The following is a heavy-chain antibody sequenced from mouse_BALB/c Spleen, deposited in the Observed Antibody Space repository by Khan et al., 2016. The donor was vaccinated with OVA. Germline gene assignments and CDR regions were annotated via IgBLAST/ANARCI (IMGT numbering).Heavy chain of an antibody. J-gene: IGHJ3*01. V-gene: IGHV2-2*02. Sequence: QMQLEESGPGLVQPSQSLSITCTVSGFSLTTYGVYWVRQSLGKGLEWLGVFWSGGGTDYNADFISSLSISKDNSKSQVFFKMYSLQANYTAIYYSARNYEYDECLAYWGQGTLVTVSA. CDR3: ARNYEYDECLAY. CDR1: GFSLTTYG. CDR2: FWSGGGT. D-gene: IGHD2-4*01.